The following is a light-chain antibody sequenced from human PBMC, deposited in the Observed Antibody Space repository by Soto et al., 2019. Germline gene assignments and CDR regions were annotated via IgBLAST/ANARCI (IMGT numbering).Light chain of an antibody. CDR2: AAS. Sequence: DIQMTQSPSTLSASVRDRVTITFRASQSISSYLNWYQQKPGKAPKLLIYAASSLQSGVPSRFSGSGSGTDFTLTISSLQPEDFATYYCQQSYSTLTFGGGTKVDI. CDR3: QQSYSTLT. V-gene: IGKV1-39*01. J-gene: IGKJ4*01. CDR1: QSISSY.